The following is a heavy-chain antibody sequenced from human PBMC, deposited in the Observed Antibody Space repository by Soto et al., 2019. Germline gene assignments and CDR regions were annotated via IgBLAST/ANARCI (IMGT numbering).Heavy chain of an antibody. CDR1: GGSISSSSYY. CDR3: ARHVDYGDYFDY. Sequence: QLQLQESGPGLVKPSETLSLTCTVSGGSISSSSYYWGWIRQPPGKGLEWIGSIYYSGSTYYNPSLKSRVTISVDTSKNQFSLKLSSVTAADTAVYYCARHVDYGDYFDYWGQGTLVTVSS. J-gene: IGHJ4*02. D-gene: IGHD4-17*01. V-gene: IGHV4-39*01. CDR2: IYYSGST.